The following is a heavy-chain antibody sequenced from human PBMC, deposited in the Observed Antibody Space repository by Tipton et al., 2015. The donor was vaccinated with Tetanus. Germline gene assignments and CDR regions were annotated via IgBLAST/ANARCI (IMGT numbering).Heavy chain of an antibody. CDR2: IFPGGSGV. D-gene: IGHD1-26*01. CDR3: ARHTSGSYHAPFDY. CDR1: GYNFATFW. Sequence: VQLVQSGAEVKKPGESLNISCKASGYNFATFWIGWVRQKPGKGLEWMGIIFPGGSGVRYSPTFEGQVTISADKSTTTAYLQWDRLKASDSAMYYCARHTSGSYHAPFDYWGQGTLVAVSS. V-gene: IGHV5-51*01. J-gene: IGHJ4*02.